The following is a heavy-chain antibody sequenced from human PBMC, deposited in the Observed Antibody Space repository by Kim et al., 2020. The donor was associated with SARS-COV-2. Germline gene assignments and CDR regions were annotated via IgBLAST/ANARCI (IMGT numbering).Heavy chain of an antibody. J-gene: IGHJ4*02. V-gene: IGHV4-31*03. CDR3: AREGRAQGTVTTSYFDY. D-gene: IGHD4-4*01. CDR2: IYYSGST. CDR1: GGSISSGGYY. Sequence: SETLSLTCTVSGGSISSGGYYWSWIRQHPGKGLEWIGYIYYSGSTYYNPSLKSRVTISVDTSKNQFSLKLSSVTAADTAVYYCAREGRAQGTVTTSYFDYWGQGTLVTGSS.